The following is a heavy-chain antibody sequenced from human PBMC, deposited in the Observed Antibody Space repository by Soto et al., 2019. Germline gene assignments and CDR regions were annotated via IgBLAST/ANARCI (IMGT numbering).Heavy chain of an antibody. J-gene: IGHJ4*02. CDR3: ARTLCAQIVEF. CDR2: ISAYNGNT. CDR1: GYTFTSYG. Sequence: QVQLVQSGAEVKKPGASVKVSCKASGYTFTSYGISWVRQAPGQGLEWMGWISAYNGNTKYAQKLQGRVSMTTDTSTRTAWAELRSLRSDGTVVYYWARTLCAQIVEFWCQGDRVTAPS. D-gene: IGHD3-22*01. V-gene: IGHV1-18*01.